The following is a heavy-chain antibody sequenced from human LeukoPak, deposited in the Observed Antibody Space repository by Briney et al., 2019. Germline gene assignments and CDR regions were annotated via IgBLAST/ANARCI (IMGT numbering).Heavy chain of an antibody. CDR3: ARVGGYYDSSGYSS. CDR2: ISAYNGNT. Sequence: SLKVSCKASGYTFTSDGISGVRQAPGQGLEWMGWISAYNGNTNYAQKLQGRVTMTTDTSTSTAYMELRSLRSDDTAVYYCARVGGYYDSSGYSSWGQGTLVTVSS. V-gene: IGHV1-18*01. D-gene: IGHD3-22*01. CDR1: GYTFTSDG. J-gene: IGHJ5*02.